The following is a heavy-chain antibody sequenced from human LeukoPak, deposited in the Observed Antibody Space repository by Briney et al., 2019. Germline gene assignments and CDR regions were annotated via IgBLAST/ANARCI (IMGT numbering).Heavy chain of an antibody. CDR1: GFTFRDHY. Sequence: TGGSQRLSCAASGFTFRDHYMSWIRHAPGKGLECVSYIRHTGTTTMYGNSVQGRFTFTRDNAIKILFLQMNSLRAEDTAVYFCVRSARLIDYWGQGTLVTVSS. CDR3: VRSARLIDY. V-gene: IGHV3-11*01. D-gene: IGHD3-3*01. J-gene: IGHJ4*02. CDR2: IRHTGTTT.